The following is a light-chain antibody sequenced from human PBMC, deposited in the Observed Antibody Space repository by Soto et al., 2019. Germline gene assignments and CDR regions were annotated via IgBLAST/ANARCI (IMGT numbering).Light chain of an antibody. CDR1: QSISSW. CDR2: RAS. CDR3: QQYDRASWT. J-gene: IGKJ1*01. Sequence: DIQMTQSPSTLSASVGDRVIITCRASQSISSWLAWYQQKPGKAPDLLIYRASTLKTGSPSRFSGSGSGTELTLTISSLQPDDFATYYCQQYDRASWTFGPGTKVEIK. V-gene: IGKV1-5*03.